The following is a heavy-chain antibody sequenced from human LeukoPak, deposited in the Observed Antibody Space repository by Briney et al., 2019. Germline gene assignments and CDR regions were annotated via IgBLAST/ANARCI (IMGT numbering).Heavy chain of an antibody. CDR1: GGSISNHY. D-gene: IGHD5-24*01. J-gene: IGHJ4*02. CDR2: IHYGGNT. V-gene: IGHV4-59*11. CDR3: VRRGDGYPYYFDY. Sequence: SETLSLTCTVSGGSISNHYWSWIRQPPGKGLEWIGYIHYGGNTDYNPSLKSRLTISVDTSKNQFSLKLSSVTAADTAVYYCVRRGDGYPYYFDYWGQGTLVTVFS.